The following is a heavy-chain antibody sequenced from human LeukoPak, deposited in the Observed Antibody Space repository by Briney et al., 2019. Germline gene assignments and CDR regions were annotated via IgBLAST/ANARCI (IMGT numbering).Heavy chain of an antibody. J-gene: IGHJ2*01. CDR2: ISAGSGTV. CDR3: TRDLGLRRMI. V-gene: IGHV3-48*04. CDR1: GLSLSSNN. D-gene: IGHD6-25*01. Sequence: GGSLRLSCAASGLSLSSNNMHWVRQTPGGGLEWLSYISAGSGTVFSADSVMGRFTISRDNARESLSLQMNSLRVEDTAVYYCTRDLGLRRMIWGRGTLVIVSS.